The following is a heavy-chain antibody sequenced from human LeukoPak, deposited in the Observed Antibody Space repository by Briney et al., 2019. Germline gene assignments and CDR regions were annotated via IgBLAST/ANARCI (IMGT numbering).Heavy chain of an antibody. CDR1: GFTFSSYA. CDR3: AKGVDRYAAAGFDY. Sequence: GGSLRLSCAASGFTFSSYAMSWVRQAPGKGLEWVSAIRDSGSSTHYADSVKGRFTISRDNSKNTLYLQMNSLRAEDTAVYYCAKGVDRYAAAGFDYWGQGTLVTVSS. CDR2: IRDSGSST. J-gene: IGHJ4*02. D-gene: IGHD6-13*01. V-gene: IGHV3-23*01.